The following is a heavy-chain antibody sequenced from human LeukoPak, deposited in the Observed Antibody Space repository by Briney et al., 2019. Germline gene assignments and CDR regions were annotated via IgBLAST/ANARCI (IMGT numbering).Heavy chain of an antibody. CDR3: ARGRGYSYGNNWFDP. CDR1: GGTFSSYA. Sequence: ASVKVSCKASGGTFSSYAISWVRQAPGQGLEWMGGIIPIFGTANYAQKFQGRVTITTDESTSTAYMELSSLRSEDTAVYYCARGRGYSYGNNWFDPWGQGTLVTVSS. CDR2: IIPIFGTA. D-gene: IGHD5-18*01. J-gene: IGHJ5*02. V-gene: IGHV1-69*05.